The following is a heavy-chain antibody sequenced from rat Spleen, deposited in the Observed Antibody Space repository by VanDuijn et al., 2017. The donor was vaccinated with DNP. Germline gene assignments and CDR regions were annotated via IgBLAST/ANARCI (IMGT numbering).Heavy chain of an antibody. Sequence: EVQLVESGGGLVQPGNSLKLSCAASGFTFSDYAMAWVRQSPKKGLEWVATIIYDGSSTYFRDSVKGRFTISRDNAKSALYLQMNSLQTEDTAMYFCARSHSTGLTWFAYWGQGTLVTVSS. J-gene: IGHJ3*01. CDR2: IIYDGSST. CDR3: ARSHSTGLTWFAY. V-gene: IGHV5-17*01. CDR1: GFTFSDYA. D-gene: IGHD1-4*01.